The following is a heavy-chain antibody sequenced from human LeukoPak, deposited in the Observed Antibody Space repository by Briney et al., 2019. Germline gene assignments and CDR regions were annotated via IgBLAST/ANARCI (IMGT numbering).Heavy chain of an antibody. Sequence: ASVKVSCKVSGYTLTELSMHWVRQAPGKGLEWMGGFDPEDGETIYAQKFQGRVTMTEDTSTDTAYMELSSLRSEDTAVYYCQAQSIAARPEGAFNIWGQGTMVTVSS. J-gene: IGHJ3*02. CDR3: QAQSIAARPEGAFNI. CDR1: GYTLTELS. V-gene: IGHV1-24*01. D-gene: IGHD6-6*01. CDR2: FDPEDGET.